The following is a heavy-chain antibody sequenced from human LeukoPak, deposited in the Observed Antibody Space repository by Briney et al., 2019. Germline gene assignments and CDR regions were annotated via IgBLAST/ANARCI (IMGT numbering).Heavy chain of an antibody. J-gene: IGHJ5*02. CDR1: GGSISSFY. Sequence: SETLSLTCTVSGGSISSFYYNWIRQPPGKGLEWIGHIYYSGGTNYNPSLKSRVTISLDTSKNQFSLELSSVTAADTAVYYCARDYGGNSAGFDPWGQGTLVTVSS. CDR3: ARDYGGNSAGFDP. V-gene: IGHV4-59*01. CDR2: IYYSGGT. D-gene: IGHD4-23*01.